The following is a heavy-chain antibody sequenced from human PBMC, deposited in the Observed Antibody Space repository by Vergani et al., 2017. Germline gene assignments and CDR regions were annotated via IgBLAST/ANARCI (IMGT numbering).Heavy chain of an antibody. V-gene: IGHV3-9*01. D-gene: IGHD1-26*01. CDR1: GFTFDDYA. Sequence: EVQLVESGGGLVQPGRSLRLSCAASGFTFDDYAMHWVRQAPGKGLEWVSGISWNSGSIGYADSVKGRFTISRDNAKNSLYLQMNSLRAEDTALYYCAKAEIEWELLSAIDYGGQGTLVTVSS. CDR3: AKAEIEWELLSAIDY. J-gene: IGHJ4*02. CDR2: ISWNSGSI.